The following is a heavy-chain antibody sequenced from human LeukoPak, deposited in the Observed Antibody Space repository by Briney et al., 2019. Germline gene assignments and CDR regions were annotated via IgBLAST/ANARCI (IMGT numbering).Heavy chain of an antibody. CDR1: GFTFDDYA. CDR3: AKVGYYYDSSGYYLDY. Sequence: PGRSLRLSCAASGFTFDDYAMHWVRQAPGKGLEWVSGISWNSGSIGYADSVKGRFTISRDNAKNSLYLQMNSLRAEDTALYYCAKVGYYYDSSGYYLDYWGQGTLVTVSS. CDR2: ISWNSGSI. J-gene: IGHJ4*02. D-gene: IGHD3-22*01. V-gene: IGHV3-9*01.